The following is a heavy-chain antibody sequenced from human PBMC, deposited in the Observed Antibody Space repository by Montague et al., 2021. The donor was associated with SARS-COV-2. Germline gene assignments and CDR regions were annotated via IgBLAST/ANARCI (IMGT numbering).Heavy chain of an antibody. CDR3: ARSGAVPMD. Sequence: SETLSLTCTVSGGSISSYFLSWIRQSPGKGLEWIGYFYHSGGTKYNPSLKSRVTISGDTSKNQFSLKLSSVTTADAAVYYCARSGAVPMDWGQGTLVTVSS. CDR2: FYHSGGT. V-gene: IGHV4-59*13. D-gene: IGHD3-10*01. J-gene: IGHJ4*02. CDR1: GGSISSYF.